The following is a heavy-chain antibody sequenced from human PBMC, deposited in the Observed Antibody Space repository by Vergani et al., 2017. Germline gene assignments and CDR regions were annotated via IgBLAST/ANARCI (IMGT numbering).Heavy chain of an antibody. CDR3: ARDGDGYTLPTGMDV. CDR2: ISSSSTI. V-gene: IGHV3-48*01. Sequence: EVQLVESGGGLVQPGGSLRLSCAASGFTFSSYSMNWVRQAPGKGLEWVSYISSSSTIYYADSVKGRFTISRDNAKNSLYLQMNSLRAEDTAVYYCARDGDGYTLPTGMDVWGQGTTVTVSS. D-gene: IGHD5-24*01. CDR1: GFTFSSYS. J-gene: IGHJ6*02.